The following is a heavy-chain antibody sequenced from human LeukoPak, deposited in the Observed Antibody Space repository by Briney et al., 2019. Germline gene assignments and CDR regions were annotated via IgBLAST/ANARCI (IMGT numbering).Heavy chain of an antibody. Sequence: SVKVSCKASGGTFSSYAISWVRQAPGQGLEWMGGIIPIFGTANYAQKFQGRVTITADESTSTAYMELSSLRSEDTAVYYCARDRRVIVAAVAFDIWGQGTMVTVSS. CDR3: ARDRRVIVAAVAFDI. D-gene: IGHD3-10*01. V-gene: IGHV1-69*01. CDR1: GGTFSSYA. CDR2: IIPIFGTA. J-gene: IGHJ3*02.